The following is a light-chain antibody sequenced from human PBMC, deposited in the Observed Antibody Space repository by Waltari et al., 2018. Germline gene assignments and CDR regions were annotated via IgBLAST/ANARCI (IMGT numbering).Light chain of an antibody. CDR3: QQVNNYPLT. J-gene: IGKJ4*01. CDR1: QAIRSY. V-gene: IGKV1-9*01. Sequence: IQLTQSPSSLSASVGDRVTITCRASQAIRSYLAWYQQKPEKAPKLLIYAASTLQSGVPSRFSGSGSGTDFTLTISSLQPEDFATYYCQQVNNYPLTFGGGTKVEIK. CDR2: AAS.